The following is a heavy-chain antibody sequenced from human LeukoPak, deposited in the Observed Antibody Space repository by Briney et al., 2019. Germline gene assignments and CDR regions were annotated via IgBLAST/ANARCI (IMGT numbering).Heavy chain of an antibody. CDR1: GFTFSSYE. CDR3: ANLRGIISNVDY. V-gene: IGHV3-48*03. CDR2: ISSSGSTI. Sequence: GGSLRLSCAASGFTFSSYEMNSVRQAPGKGLEWVSYISSSGSTIYYADSVKGRFTISRDNAKNSLYLQMNSLRAEDTSVYYCANLRGIISNVDYWGQGTLVTVSS. D-gene: IGHD3-10*01. J-gene: IGHJ4*02.